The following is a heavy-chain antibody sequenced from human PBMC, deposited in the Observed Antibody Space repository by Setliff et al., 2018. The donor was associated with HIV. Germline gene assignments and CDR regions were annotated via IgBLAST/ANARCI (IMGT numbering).Heavy chain of an antibody. J-gene: IGHJ5*02. Sequence: SETLSLTCSVSGGSISSHYWSWIRQSPGKGLEWIGYIYNNGRTNYNPSLKSRVTISVDTSKNQFSLKLSSVTAADTAVYYCARVGSSPRWFDPWGQGTLVTVSS. CDR2: IYNNGRT. CDR1: GGSISSHY. CDR3: ARVGSSPRWFDP. V-gene: IGHV4-59*08. D-gene: IGHD6-13*01.